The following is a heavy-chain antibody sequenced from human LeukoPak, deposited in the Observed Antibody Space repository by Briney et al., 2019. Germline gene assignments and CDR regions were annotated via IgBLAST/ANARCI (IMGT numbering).Heavy chain of an antibody. CDR1: GFTFSDYA. Sequence: GGSLRLSCVASGFTFSDYAMNWVRQAPGKGLEWVSAISGSGDSTYYPDSVKGRFTISRDNSKNTLYLQINSLRAEDTALYYCAKLIRDYDFWSGSYRAQWFDPWGQGTLVTVSS. J-gene: IGHJ5*02. CDR2: ISGSGDST. D-gene: IGHD3-3*01. CDR3: AKLIRDYDFWSGSYRAQWFDP. V-gene: IGHV3-23*01.